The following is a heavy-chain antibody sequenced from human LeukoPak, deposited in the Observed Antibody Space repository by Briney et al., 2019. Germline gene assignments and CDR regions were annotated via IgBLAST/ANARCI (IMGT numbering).Heavy chain of an antibody. Sequence: PGGSLRLSCAVSGFTFSSYPVHWVRQAPGKGLEWVANIKQDGSEKYYVDSVKGRFTISRDNAKNSLYLQMNSLRAEDTAVYYCARGALTMVRGVIIYFDYWGQGTLVTVSS. V-gene: IGHV3-7*01. J-gene: IGHJ4*02. CDR2: IKQDGSEK. CDR1: GFTFSSYP. CDR3: ARGALTMVRGVIIYFDY. D-gene: IGHD3-10*01.